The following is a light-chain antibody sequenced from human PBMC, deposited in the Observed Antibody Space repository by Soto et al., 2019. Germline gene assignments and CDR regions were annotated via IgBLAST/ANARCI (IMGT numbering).Light chain of an antibody. CDR2: DAS. V-gene: IGKV1-33*01. CDR1: QDISNY. J-gene: IGKJ3*01. Sequence: MQVTQAGSSLSSSVGDRVTITCQASQDISNYLNWYQQKPGKAPKLLIYDASNLETGVPSRFSGSGSGTDFTFTISSLQPEDIATYYCQQYDNLPLAFGPGTKVDIK. CDR3: QQYDNLPLA.